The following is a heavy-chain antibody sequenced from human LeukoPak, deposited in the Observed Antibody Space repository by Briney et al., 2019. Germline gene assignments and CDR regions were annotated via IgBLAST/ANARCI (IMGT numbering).Heavy chain of an antibody. Sequence: SETLSLTCTVSGGSISSGSYYWSWIRQPAGKGLEWIGRIYTSGSTNYNPSLKSRVTISVDTSKNQFSLKLSSVTAADTAVYYCARDVSADYDFWSGYPKNWFDPWGQGALVTVSS. CDR3: ARDVSADYDFWSGYPKNWFDP. J-gene: IGHJ5*02. D-gene: IGHD3-3*01. CDR2: IYTSGST. V-gene: IGHV4-61*02. CDR1: GGSISSGSYY.